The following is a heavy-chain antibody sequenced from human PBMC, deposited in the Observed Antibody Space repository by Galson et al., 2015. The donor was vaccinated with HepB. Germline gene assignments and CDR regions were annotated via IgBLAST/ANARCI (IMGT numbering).Heavy chain of an antibody. CDR1: GYTLTELS. J-gene: IGHJ4*02. D-gene: IGHD2-21*02. Sequence: SVKVSCKVSGYTLTELSMHWVRQAPGKGLEWMGGFDPEDGETIYAQKFQGRVTMTEDTSTDTAYVELSSLRSEDTAVYYCATDGEYCGGDCYSYWGQGTLVTVSS. CDR2: FDPEDGET. V-gene: IGHV1-24*01. CDR3: ATDGEYCGGDCYSY.